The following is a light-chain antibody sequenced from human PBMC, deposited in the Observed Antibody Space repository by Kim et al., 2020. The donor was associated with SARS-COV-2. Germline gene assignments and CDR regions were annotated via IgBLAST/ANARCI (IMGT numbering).Light chain of an antibody. CDR3: NSRDSSGNSVV. V-gene: IGLV3-19*01. J-gene: IGLJ2*01. Sequence: SSELTQDPAVSVALGQTVRITCQGDSLRSYYASWYQQKPGQAPILVIYGKNNRPSGIPDRFSGSSSGNTASLTITGAQAEDEADYYCNSRDSSGNSVVFGGGTQPTVL. CDR2: GKN. CDR1: SLRSYY.